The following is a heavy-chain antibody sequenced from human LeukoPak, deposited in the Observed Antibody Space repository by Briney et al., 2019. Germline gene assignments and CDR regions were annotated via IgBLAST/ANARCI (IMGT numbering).Heavy chain of an antibody. CDR1: GDSIRSYH. CDR3: AKHEGAAGPFDS. CDR2: IHYSGRT. Sequence: PSETLSLTCTVSGDSIRSYHWSWIRQPPGKGLEWIGHIHYSGRTNYNPSLRSRVTTSVDTSKNQFSLKLTSVTAADTAVYYCAKHEGAAGPFDSWGQGTLVTVSS. D-gene: IGHD6-13*01. V-gene: IGHV4-59*08. J-gene: IGHJ4*02.